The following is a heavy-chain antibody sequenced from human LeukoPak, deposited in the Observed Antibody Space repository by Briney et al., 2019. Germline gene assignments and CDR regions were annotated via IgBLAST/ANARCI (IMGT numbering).Heavy chain of an antibody. CDR3: ARDLLGDYYFDY. Sequence: GGSLRLSCAASGFTFSNHWMTWVRQAPGKGLEWVANMNQDGSLKFHVDSVKGRFTISRDNSKDSLYLQMSSLRAEDTAVYYCARDLLGDYYFDYWGQGTLVTVSS. CDR2: MNQDGSLK. J-gene: IGHJ4*02. V-gene: IGHV3-7*01. D-gene: IGHD1-26*01. CDR1: GFTFSNHW.